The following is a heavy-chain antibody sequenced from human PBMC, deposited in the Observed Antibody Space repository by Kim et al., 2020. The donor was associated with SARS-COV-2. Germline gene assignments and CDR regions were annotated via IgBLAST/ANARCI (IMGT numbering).Heavy chain of an antibody. CDR2: IWYDGSNK. Sequence: GGSLRLSCAASGFTFSSYGMHWVRQAPGKGLEWVAVIWYDGSNKYYADSVKGRFTISRDNSKNTLYLQMNSLRAEDTAVYYCARDRVYYDSSGYYGDNDSPDSWGQGTLVTVSS. CDR3: ARDRVYYDSSGYYGDNDSPDS. D-gene: IGHD3-22*01. CDR1: GFTFSSYG. J-gene: IGHJ4*02. V-gene: IGHV3-33*01.